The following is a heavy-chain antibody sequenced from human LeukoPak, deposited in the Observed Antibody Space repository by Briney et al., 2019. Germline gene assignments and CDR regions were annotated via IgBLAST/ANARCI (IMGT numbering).Heavy chain of an antibody. CDR1: GGTFSSYA. Sequence: AASVKVSCKASGGTFSSYAISWVRQAPGQGLEWMGGIIPIFGTANYAQKFQGRVTITTDESTSTAYMELSSLRSEDTAVYYCARDLRGYSYGYFDYWGQGTLVTISS. D-gene: IGHD5-18*01. CDR3: ARDLRGYSYGYFDY. J-gene: IGHJ4*02. CDR2: IIPIFGTA. V-gene: IGHV1-69*05.